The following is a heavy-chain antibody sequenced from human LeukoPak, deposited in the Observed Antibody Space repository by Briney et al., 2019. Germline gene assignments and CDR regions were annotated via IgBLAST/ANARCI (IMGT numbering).Heavy chain of an antibody. D-gene: IGHD2-21*02. J-gene: IGHJ4*02. CDR2: INPNSGGT. V-gene: IGHV1-2*04. CDR3: ARAEPDPYCGGDCGETFDY. Sequence: ASVKVSCKASGYTFTGYYMHWVRQAPGRGLEWMGWINPNSGGTNYAQKFQGWVTMTRDTSISTAYMELSRLRSDDTAVYHCARAEPDPYCGGDCGETFDYWGQGTLVTVSS. CDR1: GYTFTGYY.